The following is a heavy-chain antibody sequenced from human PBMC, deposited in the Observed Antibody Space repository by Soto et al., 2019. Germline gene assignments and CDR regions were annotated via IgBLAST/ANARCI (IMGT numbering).Heavy chain of an antibody. D-gene: IGHD3-22*01. V-gene: IGHV3-15*01. CDR3: TTDPFGNYYDSSGYNWFDP. J-gene: IGHJ5*02. Sequence: GGSLRLSCAASGFTFSNAWMSWVRQAPGKGLEWVGRIKSKTDGGKTDYAAPVKGRFTISRDDSKNTLYLQMNSLKTEDTAVYSCTTDPFGNYYDSSGYNWFDPWGQGAMVTVSS. CDR2: IKSKTDGGKT. CDR1: GFTFSNAW.